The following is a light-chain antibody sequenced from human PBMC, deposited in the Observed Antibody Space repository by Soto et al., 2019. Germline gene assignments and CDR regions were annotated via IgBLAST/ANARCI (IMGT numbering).Light chain of an antibody. CDR3: CSYTSRSTLV. J-gene: IGLJ2*01. CDR1: NSDVGGFNY. V-gene: IGLV2-14*01. CDR2: EVT. Sequence: QAVVTQPASVSVSPGQSITISCTGTNSDVGGFNYVSWYQQHPDKAPKLIIFEVTDRPSGVSNRFSGSKSGNTASLTISGLQSEDEAEYYCCSYTSRSTLVFGGGTKVTVL.